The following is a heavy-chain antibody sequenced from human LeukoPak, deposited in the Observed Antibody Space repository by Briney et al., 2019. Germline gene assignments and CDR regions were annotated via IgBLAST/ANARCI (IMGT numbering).Heavy chain of an antibody. D-gene: IGHD4-23*01. J-gene: IGHJ4*02. CDR2: IYSGGST. V-gene: IGHV3-53*01. CDR3: ARRGDYAGYFDY. Sequence: GGSLRLSCAASGFTVSSSYMSWVRQAPGKGLEWVSVIYSGGSTYYADSVKGRFTISRDNPKNTLYLQMNSLRAEDTAIYYCARRGDYAGYFDYWGQGTLVTVSS. CDR1: GFTVSSSY.